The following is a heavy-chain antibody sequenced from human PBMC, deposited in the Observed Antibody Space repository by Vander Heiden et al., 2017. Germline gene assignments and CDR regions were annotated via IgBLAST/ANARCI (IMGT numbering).Heavy chain of an antibody. Sequence: QFQLVQSGAAAKKPAASAKVSCQASGYAFRGFYIQWVRQATGQGPEWMGWINPESGGSIYAQKFQGRVTMTSDTSITTVYMELSRRTADDAAVYYCERRFGTSSVDFWGQGTLVTVSS. V-gene: IGHV1-2*02. CDR1: GYAFRGFY. CDR3: ERRFGTSSVDF. D-gene: IGHD6-25*01. CDR2: INPESGGS. J-gene: IGHJ4*02.